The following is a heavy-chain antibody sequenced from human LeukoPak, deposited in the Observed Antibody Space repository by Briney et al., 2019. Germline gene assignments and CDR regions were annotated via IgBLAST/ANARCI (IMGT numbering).Heavy chain of an antibody. V-gene: IGHV4-59*12. J-gene: IGHJ4*02. CDR2: IYYSGST. CDR1: GGSFSGYY. CDR3: AREGGLYSGSYLMPFDY. D-gene: IGHD1-26*01. Sequence: SETLSLTCAVYGGSFSGYYWSWIRQPPGKGLEWIGYIYYSGSTNYNPSLKSRVTISVDTSKNQFSLQLNSVTPEDTAVYYCAREGGLYSGSYLMPFDYWGQGTLVTVSS.